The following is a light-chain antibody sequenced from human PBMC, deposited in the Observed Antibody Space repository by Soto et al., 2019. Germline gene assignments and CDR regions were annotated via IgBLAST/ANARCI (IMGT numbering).Light chain of an antibody. J-gene: IGLJ1*01. CDR3: SSYASSSTYV. CDR1: SSDVGGYNY. V-gene: IGLV2-14*03. Sequence: QSALTQPASVSGSPGQSITISCTGTSSDVGGYNYVSWYQQHPGKAPKLMLYDVSNRPSGVSNRFSGSKSGNSASLTISGLQAEDEDDYYYSSYASSSTYVFGAGTKLAVL. CDR2: DVS.